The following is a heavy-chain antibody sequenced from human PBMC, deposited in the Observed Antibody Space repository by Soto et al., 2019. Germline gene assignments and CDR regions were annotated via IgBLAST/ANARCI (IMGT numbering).Heavy chain of an antibody. D-gene: IGHD3-16*01. Sequence: QVQLVQSGAEVKKPGASVKVSCKASGYSFTRYGISWVRQAPGQGLEWMGWISGYNANTNYPENLQGRVTMTTDTSTSTAYMEVRNLISDDTAVYYCARMGDVPYYYYGLDFWGQATTVTVSS. CDR3: ARMGDVPYYYYGLDF. CDR2: ISGYNANT. J-gene: IGHJ6*02. V-gene: IGHV1-18*01. CDR1: GYSFTRYG.